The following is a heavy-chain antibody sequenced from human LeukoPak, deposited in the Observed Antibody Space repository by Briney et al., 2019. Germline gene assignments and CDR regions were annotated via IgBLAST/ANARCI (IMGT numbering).Heavy chain of an antibody. V-gene: IGHV3-23*01. Sequence: GGSLRLSCAASGFTFSSYAMSWVRQAPGKGLECVSAISGSGGSTCYADSVKGRFTISRDNSKNTLYLQMNSLRAEDTAVYYCVKVRGYGGGYWGQGTLVTVSS. CDR1: GFTFSSYA. CDR2: ISGSGGST. J-gene: IGHJ4*02. CDR3: VKVRGYGGGY. D-gene: IGHD5-18*01.